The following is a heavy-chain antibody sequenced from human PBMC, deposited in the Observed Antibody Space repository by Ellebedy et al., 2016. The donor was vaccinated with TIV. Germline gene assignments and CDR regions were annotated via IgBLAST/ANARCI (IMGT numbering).Heavy chain of an antibody. D-gene: IGHD1-26*01. J-gene: IGHJ4*02. Sequence: GESLKISCAASGFNFSGCSMNWVRQAPGKGLEWVSSISSNLHYIHYRDSVKGRFTISRDNAKNSLSLQMDSLRAEDTAVYYCVRGQTSGVGAPYWGQGTRVTVSS. V-gene: IGHV3-21*01. CDR1: GFNFSGCS. CDR3: VRGQTSGVGAPY. CDR2: ISSNLHYI.